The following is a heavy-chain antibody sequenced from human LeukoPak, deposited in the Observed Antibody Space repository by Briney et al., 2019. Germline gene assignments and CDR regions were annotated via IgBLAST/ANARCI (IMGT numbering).Heavy chain of an antibody. CDR2: INSDGSST. CDR1: GFTFTSYW. V-gene: IGHV3-74*01. Sequence: GGSLRLSCAASGFTFTSYWMHWVRQVPGKGLVWISRINSDGSSTTYADSVKGRFTISRDNAKNTLYLQMNSLRAEDTAVYYCARGVDYWGQGALVTVSS. J-gene: IGHJ4*02. CDR3: ARGVDY.